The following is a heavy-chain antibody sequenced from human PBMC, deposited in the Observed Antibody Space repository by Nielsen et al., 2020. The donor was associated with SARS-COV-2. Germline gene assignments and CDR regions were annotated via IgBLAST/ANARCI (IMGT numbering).Heavy chain of an antibody. Sequence: GESLKISCAASGFTFSNYHMSWVRQAPEKGLEWVSSISGGDDSTYYADSVKGRFTISRDNSKNTLYLQMNSLRAEDTAVYYCAKHRWGHFYDSIDYWGQGNLVTVSS. CDR2: ISGGDDST. V-gene: IGHV3-23*01. CDR1: GFTFSNYH. CDR3: AKHRWGHFYDSIDY. J-gene: IGHJ4*02. D-gene: IGHD3-22*01.